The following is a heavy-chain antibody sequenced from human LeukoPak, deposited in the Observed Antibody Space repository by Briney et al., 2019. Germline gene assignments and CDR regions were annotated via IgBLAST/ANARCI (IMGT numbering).Heavy chain of an antibody. CDR3: AREVEYYYDSSGYYPYWYFDL. CDR2: IYYSGST. J-gene: IGHJ2*01. V-gene: IGHV4-31*03. D-gene: IGHD3-22*01. Sequence: PSETLSLTCTVSGGSISSGGYYWSWIRQHPGKGLEWIGYIYYSGSTYYNPSLKSRVTISVDTSKNQFSLKLSSVTAADTAVYYCAREVEYYYDSSGYYPYWYFDLWGRGTLVTVPS. CDR1: GGSISSGGYY.